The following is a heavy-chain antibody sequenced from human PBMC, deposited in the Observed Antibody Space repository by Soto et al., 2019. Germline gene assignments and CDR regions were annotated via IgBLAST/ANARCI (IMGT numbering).Heavy chain of an antibody. Sequence: PGGSLRLSCAASGFTFSSYAMSWVRQAPGKGLEWVSAISGSGGSTYYADSVKGRFTISRDNSKNTLYLQMNSLRAEDTAVYYCAKDRAPWVITFGGTADYFDYWGQGTLVTVSS. CDR2: ISGSGGST. J-gene: IGHJ4*02. D-gene: IGHD3-16*01. CDR1: GFTFSSYA. V-gene: IGHV3-23*01. CDR3: AKDRAPWVITFGGTADYFDY.